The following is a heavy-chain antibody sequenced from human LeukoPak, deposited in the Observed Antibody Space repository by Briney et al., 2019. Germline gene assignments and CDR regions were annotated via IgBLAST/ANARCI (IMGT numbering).Heavy chain of an antibody. CDR1: GFTFSSYA. Sequence: GGSLRLSCAASGFTFSSYAMSWVRQAPGKGLEWVSAISGSGGSTYYADSVKGRFTISRDNSKNTLYLQMNSLRAEDTAVYYCAKEYCSSTSCYLDAFDIWGQGTMVTVSS. CDR2: ISGSGGST. CDR3: AKEYCSSTSCYLDAFDI. D-gene: IGHD2-2*01. J-gene: IGHJ3*02. V-gene: IGHV3-23*01.